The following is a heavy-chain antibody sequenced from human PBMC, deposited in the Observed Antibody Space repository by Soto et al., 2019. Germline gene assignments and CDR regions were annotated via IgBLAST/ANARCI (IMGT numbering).Heavy chain of an antibody. J-gene: IGHJ5*02. D-gene: IGHD3-10*01. CDR2: ISAYNGNT. CDR3: ARVGEILWFGERGWFDP. CDR1: GYTFTSYG. Sequence: QVQLVQSGAEVKKPGASVKVSCKASGYTFTSYGISWVRQAPGQGLEWMGWISAYNGNTNYAQKLQDRVTMTTDTSTSTAYMELRSLRSDDTAVYYCARVGEILWFGERGWFDPWGQGTLVTVSS. V-gene: IGHV1-18*01.